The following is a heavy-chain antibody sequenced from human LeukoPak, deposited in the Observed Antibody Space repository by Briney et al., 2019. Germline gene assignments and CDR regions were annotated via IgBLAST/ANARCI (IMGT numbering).Heavy chain of an antibody. CDR3: ARDPRIVGSRGTFDY. Sequence: GGSLRLSCAASGFTFSSHEMNWVRQAPGKGLEWVSYISSSGSTIYYADSVKGRFTISRDNAKNSLYLQMNSLRAEDTAVYYCARDPRIVGSRGTFDYWGQGTLVTVSS. CDR1: GFTFSSHE. V-gene: IGHV3-48*03. J-gene: IGHJ4*02. CDR2: ISSSGSTI. D-gene: IGHD1-26*01.